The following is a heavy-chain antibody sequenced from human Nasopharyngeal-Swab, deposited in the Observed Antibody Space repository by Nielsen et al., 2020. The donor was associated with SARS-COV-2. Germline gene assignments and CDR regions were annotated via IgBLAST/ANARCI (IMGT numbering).Heavy chain of an antibody. CDR2: INAGNGNT. CDR1: GYTFTNHA. D-gene: IGHD3-22*01. Sequence: ASVKVSCKASGYTFTNHAMHWVRQAPGQRLEWMGWINAGNGNTKYSQKFQGRVTITRDTSASTAYMELSSLRSEDTAVYYCARGHYYDSSGYPIDYWGQGTLVTVSS. CDR3: ARGHYYDSSGYPIDY. V-gene: IGHV1-3*01. J-gene: IGHJ4*02.